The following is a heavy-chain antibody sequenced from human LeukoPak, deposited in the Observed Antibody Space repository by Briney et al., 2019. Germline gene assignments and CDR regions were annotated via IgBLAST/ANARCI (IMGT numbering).Heavy chain of an antibody. CDR2: ISSSSSYI. D-gene: IGHD5-18*01. V-gene: IGHV3-21*01. CDR1: GFTFSSYS. Sequence: GGSLRLSCAASGFTFSSYSMNWVRQAPGKGLEWVSSISSSSSYIYYADSVKGRFTISRDNAKNSLYLQMNSLRAEDTAVYYCARASTAMVLKRQYYYYYYYMDVWGKGTTVTVSS. CDR3: ARASTAMVLKRQYYYYYYYMDV. J-gene: IGHJ6*03.